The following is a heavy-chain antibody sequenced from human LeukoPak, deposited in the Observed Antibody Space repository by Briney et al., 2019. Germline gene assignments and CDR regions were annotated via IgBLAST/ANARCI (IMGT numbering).Heavy chain of an antibody. Sequence: SETLSLTCAVYGGSFSGYYWSWIRQPPGKGLEWIGEINHSGSTNYNPSLKSRVTISVDTSKNQFSLKLSSVTAANTAVYYCARGSSGDYWGQGTLVTVSS. CDR3: ARGSSGDY. V-gene: IGHV4-34*01. J-gene: IGHJ4*02. CDR1: GGSFSGYY. D-gene: IGHD6-6*01. CDR2: INHSGST.